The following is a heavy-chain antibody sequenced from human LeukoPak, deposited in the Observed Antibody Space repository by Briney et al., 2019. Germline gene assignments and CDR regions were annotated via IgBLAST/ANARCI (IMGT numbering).Heavy chain of an antibody. J-gene: IGHJ6*03. CDR3: TTDPDCSGGTCYGYYYYIDV. CDR1: GFTFSNAW. CDR2: IKSKSDGGTT. Sequence: GGSLRVSCAASGFTFSNAWMSWVRQAPGKGLEWVGRIKSKSDGGTTDYAAPVKGRFTISRDDSKNTLYLQMNSLKTEDTAVYYCTTDPDCSGGTCYGYYYYIDVWGKGTTVTLSS. D-gene: IGHD2-15*01. V-gene: IGHV3-15*01.